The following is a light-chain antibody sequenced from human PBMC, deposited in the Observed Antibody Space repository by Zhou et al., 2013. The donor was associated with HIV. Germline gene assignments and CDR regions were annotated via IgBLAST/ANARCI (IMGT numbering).Light chain of an antibody. Sequence: QSVLTQPPSVSAAPGQRVTISCSGSSSNIASNFVCWFQQLPGTAPKLLIHEDNQRPSGIPDRFSASKSGTSATLAISGLQTGDEADYYCGTWDNSLTTVLLGGGTKLTVL. CDR1: SSNIASNF. CDR3: GTWDNSLTTVL. V-gene: IGLV1-51*02. J-gene: IGLJ2*01. CDR2: EDN.